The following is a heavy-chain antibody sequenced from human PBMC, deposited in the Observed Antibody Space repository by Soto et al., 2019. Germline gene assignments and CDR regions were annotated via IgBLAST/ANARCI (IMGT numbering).Heavy chain of an antibody. Sequence: SVKVSCKASGGTFSSYAISWVRQAPGQGLEWMGGIIPIFGTANYAQKFQGRVTITADKSTSTAYMELSSLRSEDTAVYYCARVKYYDILTGQYGMDVWGQGXTVTVPS. V-gene: IGHV1-69*06. CDR2: IIPIFGTA. D-gene: IGHD3-9*01. J-gene: IGHJ6*02. CDR1: GGTFSSYA. CDR3: ARVKYYDILTGQYGMDV.